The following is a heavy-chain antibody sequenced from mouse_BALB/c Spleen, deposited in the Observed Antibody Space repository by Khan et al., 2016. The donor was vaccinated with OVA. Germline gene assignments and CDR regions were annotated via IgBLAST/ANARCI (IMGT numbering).Heavy chain of an antibody. V-gene: IGHV3-2*02. D-gene: IGHD1-1*01. CDR2: ISDSGST. J-gene: IGHJ4*01. CDR1: GYSITSGYA. CDR3: ARKNYYGYAMDN. Sequence: EVKLEESGPGLVKPSQSLSLTCTVTGYSITSGYAWNWIRQFPGNKLEWMGYISDSGSTSYNPSLRSRISITRDPSKNQFFLQLNSVTTEDTSTYDCARKNYYGYAMDNWGQGTSVTVSS.